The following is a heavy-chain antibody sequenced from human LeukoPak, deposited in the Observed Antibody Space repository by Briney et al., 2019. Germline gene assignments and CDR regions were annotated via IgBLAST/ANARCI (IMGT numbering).Heavy chain of an antibody. CDR3: TRVNGDHYYFDY. CDR1: GFTFSSLY. D-gene: IGHD4-17*01. Sequence: GGSLRLSCAASGFTFSSLYMNWVHQAPGKGLAWVSSISTTRSYIYYADSLKGRFTISRDNAKNSLYLQMDSLRAEDTAVYYCTRVNGDHYYFDYWGQGTLVTVSS. CDR2: ISTTRSYI. V-gene: IGHV3-21*01. J-gene: IGHJ4*02.